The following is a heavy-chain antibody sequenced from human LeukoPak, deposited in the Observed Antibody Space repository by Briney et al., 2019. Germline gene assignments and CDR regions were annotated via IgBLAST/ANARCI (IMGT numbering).Heavy chain of an antibody. CDR2: IYFSGTT. J-gene: IGHJ4*02. D-gene: IGHD3-10*02. Sequence: PSETLSLTCTVSDASINSHSYYWGWIRQPPGKGLEWIGSIYFSGTTYYNSSLKSRVTISVDTSKNQFSLKLTSVTAADTAVYYCARDHTRPFYVSGFDYGGRGPPVTPSS. V-gene: IGHV4-39*07. CDR1: DASINSHSYY. CDR3: ARDHTRPFYVSGFDY.